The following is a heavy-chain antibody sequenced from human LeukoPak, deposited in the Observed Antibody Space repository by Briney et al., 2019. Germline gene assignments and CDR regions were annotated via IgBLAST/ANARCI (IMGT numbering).Heavy chain of an antibody. Sequence: APVKVSCKASGYTFTSYDINWVRQATGQGLEWMGWMNPNSGNTGYAQKFQGRVTMTRNTSISTAYMELSSLRSEDTAVYYCALDRITIFGVVTTGTVPFDYWGQGTLVTVSS. D-gene: IGHD3-3*01. CDR2: MNPNSGNT. V-gene: IGHV1-8*01. J-gene: IGHJ4*02. CDR3: ALDRITIFGVVTTGTVPFDY. CDR1: GYTFTSYD.